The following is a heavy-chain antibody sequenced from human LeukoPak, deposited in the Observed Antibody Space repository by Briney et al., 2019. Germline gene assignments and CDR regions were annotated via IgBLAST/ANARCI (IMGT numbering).Heavy chain of an antibody. D-gene: IGHD2-2*03. CDR1: GFTFSNYC. CDR2: ISWNSGSI. J-gene: IGHJ3*02. V-gene: IGHV3-9*01. CDR3: ARGSIWMDAFDI. Sequence: GGSLRLSCAASGFTFSNYCMRWVRQAPGKGLEWVSGISWNSGSIGYADSVKGRFTISRDNAKNSVYLQMNSLRVEDSAVYHCARGSIWMDAFDIWGQGTMVTVSS.